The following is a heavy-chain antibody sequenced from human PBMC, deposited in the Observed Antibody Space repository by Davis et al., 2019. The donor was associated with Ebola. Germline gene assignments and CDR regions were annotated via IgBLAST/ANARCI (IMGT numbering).Heavy chain of an antibody. CDR2: IYHSGST. Sequence: SETLSLTCAVSGGSISSGGYSWSWIRQPPGKGLEWIGYIYHSGSTYYNPSLKSRVTISVDRSKNQFSLKLSSVTAADTAVYYCARLNDWLSLGFDYWGQGTLVTVSS. D-gene: IGHD3-9*01. J-gene: IGHJ4*02. CDR3: ARLNDWLSLGFDY. CDR1: GGSISSGGYS. V-gene: IGHV4-30-2*01.